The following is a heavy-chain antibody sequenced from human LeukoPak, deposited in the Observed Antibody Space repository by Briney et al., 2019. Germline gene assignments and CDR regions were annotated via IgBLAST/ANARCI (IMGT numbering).Heavy chain of an antibody. V-gene: IGHV4-59*11. CDR1: GGSITSLY. J-gene: IGHJ6*02. CDR3: VRSATITVFRYGMDV. Sequence: SETLSLTCSVSGGSITSLYWSWVRQPPGKGLEYVGYVHHTGVTNYNPSLRGRVTVSMDASKNQFYLKLNSVTAADTAVYYCVRSATITVFRYGMDVWGQGTTVTVSS. D-gene: IGHD5-24*01. CDR2: VHHTGVT.